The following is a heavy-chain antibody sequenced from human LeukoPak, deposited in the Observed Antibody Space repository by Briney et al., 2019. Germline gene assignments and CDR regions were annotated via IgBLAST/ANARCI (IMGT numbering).Heavy chain of an antibody. CDR1: GFTFSGHG. Sequence: GGSLRLSCAASGFTFSGHGMSWVRQAPGKGLEWVANINEGGSDKYYVDSVKGRFTISRDNSNNILYLQMNSLRGEDTAVYYCTRDRSRAEDDWGQGTLVTVSS. CDR3: TRDRSRAEDD. D-gene: IGHD1-14*01. CDR2: INEGGSDK. V-gene: IGHV3-7*03. J-gene: IGHJ4*02.